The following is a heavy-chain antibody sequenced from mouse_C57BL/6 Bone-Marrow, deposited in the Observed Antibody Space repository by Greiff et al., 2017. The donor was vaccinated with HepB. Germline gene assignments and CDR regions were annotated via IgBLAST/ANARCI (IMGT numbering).Heavy chain of an antibody. Sequence: VQLQQSGAELVRPGASVKLSCTASGFNINDYYMHWVKQRPEQALEWIGRIDPEDGDTEYAPKFQGKATMTADTSSNAAYLQLSSLTSEDTAVDDCTTYYYGSRGNAMDYWGQGTSVTVSS. CDR2: IDPEDGDT. V-gene: IGHV14-1*01. D-gene: IGHD1-1*01. CDR3: TTYYYGSRGNAMDY. J-gene: IGHJ4*01. CDR1: GFNINDYY.